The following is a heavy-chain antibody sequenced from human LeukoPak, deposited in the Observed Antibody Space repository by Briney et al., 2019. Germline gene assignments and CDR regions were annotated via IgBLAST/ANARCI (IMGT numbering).Heavy chain of an antibody. V-gene: IGHV1-2*02. J-gene: IGHJ4*02. CDR2: INPNSGGT. Sequence: GASVKVSCKASGYTFTSYDINWVRQATGQGLEWMGWINPNSGGTNYAQKFQGRVTMTRDTSISTAYMELSRLRSDDTAVYYCARAVYSSSSERDYWGQGTLVTVSS. CDR3: ARAVYSSSSERDY. CDR1: GYTFTSYD. D-gene: IGHD6-6*01.